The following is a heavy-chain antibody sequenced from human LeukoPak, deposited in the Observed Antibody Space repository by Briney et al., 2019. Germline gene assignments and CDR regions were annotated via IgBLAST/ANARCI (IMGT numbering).Heavy chain of an antibody. CDR1: GYTFTSYG. D-gene: IGHD2-2*01. CDR2: ISAYNGNT. Sequence: ASVKVSCKASGYTFTSYGIIWVRQAPGQGLEWMGWISAYNGNTNYAQKLQGRVTMTTDTSTSTAYMELRSLRSDDTAVYYCARVGDIVVVPAALTWFDPWGQGTLVTASS. CDR3: ARVGDIVVVPAALTWFDP. V-gene: IGHV1-18*01. J-gene: IGHJ5*02.